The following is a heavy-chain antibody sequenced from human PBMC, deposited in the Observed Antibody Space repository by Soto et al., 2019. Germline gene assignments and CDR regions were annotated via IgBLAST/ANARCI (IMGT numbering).Heavy chain of an antibody. CDR3: GRGRSGQIVVFY. D-gene: IGHD1-26*01. J-gene: IGHJ4*02. V-gene: IGHV1-2*02. CDR1: GYTFTGHY. CDR2: IGPESGAT. Sequence: GASVKGLCKASGYTFTGHYIHWVRQAPEQGPEWMGEIGPESGATRYAQKFQGRVTMTRDTSITTVYMELKNLSPDDTAVYYCGRGRSGQIVVFYWGQGTPVTVSS.